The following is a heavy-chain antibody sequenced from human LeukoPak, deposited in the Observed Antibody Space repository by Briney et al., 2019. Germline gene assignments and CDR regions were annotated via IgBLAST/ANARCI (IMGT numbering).Heavy chain of an antibody. CDR3: HVAAGTGLDY. Sequence: SETLSLTCTVSGGSISSGDYYWSWIRQPPGKGLEWIGYIYYSGSTYYNPSLKSRVTISVDTSKNQFSLKLSSVTAADTAVYYCHVAAGTGLDYWGQGTLVTVSS. D-gene: IGHD6-13*01. V-gene: IGHV4-30-4*01. CDR2: IYYSGST. CDR1: GGSISSGDYY. J-gene: IGHJ4*02.